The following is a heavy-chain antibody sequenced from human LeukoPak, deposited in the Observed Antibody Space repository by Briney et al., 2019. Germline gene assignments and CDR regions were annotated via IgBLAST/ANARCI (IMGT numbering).Heavy chain of an antibody. Sequence: SVKVSCKASGGTFNSYAISWVRQVPGQGLEWMGKIIPIFGAVDYAQKFQGRVTITADNSTSTAYMELISLKSEDTAVYYCARGPIDMATDRPAEYFHHWGQGTLVTVSS. CDR1: GGTFNSYA. D-gene: IGHD5-24*01. CDR3: ARGPIDMATDRPAEYFHH. J-gene: IGHJ1*01. CDR2: IIPIFGAV. V-gene: IGHV1-69*06.